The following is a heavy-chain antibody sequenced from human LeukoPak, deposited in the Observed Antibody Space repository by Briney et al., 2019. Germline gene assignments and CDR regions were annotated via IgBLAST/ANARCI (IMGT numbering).Heavy chain of an antibody. CDR3: AKDGSSWYSMRNPVGNAFDI. V-gene: IGHV3-23*01. J-gene: IGHJ3*02. D-gene: IGHD6-13*01. Sequence: PGGSLRLSCAASGFTFSSYAMSWVRQAPGKGLEWVSAISGSGGSTYYADSVKGRFTISRDNSKSTLYLQMNSLRAEDTAVYYCAKDGSSWYSMRNPVGNAFDIWGQGTMVTVSS. CDR1: GFTFSSYA. CDR2: ISGSGGST.